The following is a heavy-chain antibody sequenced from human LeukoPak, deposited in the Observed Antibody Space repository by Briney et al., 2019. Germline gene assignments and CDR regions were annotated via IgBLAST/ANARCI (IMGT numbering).Heavy chain of an antibody. D-gene: IGHD2-2*02. CDR2: IKQDGSEK. J-gene: IGHJ4*02. V-gene: IGHV3-7*01. CDR1: GFTFSSYW. Sequence: GGSLRLSCAASGFTFSSYWMSWVRQAPGKGLEWVANIKQDGSEKYYVDSVKGRFTISRDNAKNSLYLQMNSLRAEDTAVYYCARPLGYCSSTSCYTDYWGQGTLVTASS. CDR3: ARPLGYCSSTSCYTDY.